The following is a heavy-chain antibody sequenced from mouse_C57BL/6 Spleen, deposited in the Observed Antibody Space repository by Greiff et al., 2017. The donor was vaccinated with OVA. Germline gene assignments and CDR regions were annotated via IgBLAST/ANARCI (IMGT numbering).Heavy chain of an antibody. D-gene: IGHD1-1*01. V-gene: IGHV2-2*01. Sequence: VKLVESGPGLVQPSQSLSITCPVSGFSLTSYGVHWVRQSPGKGLEWLGVIWSGGSTDYNAAIISRLSISKDNSKSQVFFIMTSLQADDTAIYYCARSLNFYCFDYWGQGTTLTVSS. CDR3: ARSLNFYCFDY. J-gene: IGHJ2*01. CDR1: GFSLTSYG. CDR2: IWSGGST.